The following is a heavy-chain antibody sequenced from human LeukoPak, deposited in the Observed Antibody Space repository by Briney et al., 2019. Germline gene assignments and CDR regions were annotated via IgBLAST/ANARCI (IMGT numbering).Heavy chain of an antibody. Sequence: GESLKISCKGSGYSFTSYWIGWVRQMPGKGLEWMGIIYPGDSDTRYSPSFQGQVTISADKSISTAYLQWSSLKAPDTAMYYCARHRYGGYQSHHMDVWGKGTTVTVSS. CDR1: GYSFTSYW. V-gene: IGHV5-51*01. D-gene: IGHD5-12*01. CDR2: IYPGDSDT. CDR3: ARHRYGGYQSHHMDV. J-gene: IGHJ6*03.